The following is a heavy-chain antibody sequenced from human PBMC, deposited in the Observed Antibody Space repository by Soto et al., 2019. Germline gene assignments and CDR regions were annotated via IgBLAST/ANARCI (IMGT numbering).Heavy chain of an antibody. D-gene: IGHD2-2*02. CDR1: GYSFTNYD. CDR3: ARLFQDYWGYTYLFDV. J-gene: IGHJ4*02. CDR2: MSPNSGNT. V-gene: IGHV1-8*01. Sequence: ASVKVSCKSSGYSFTNYDINWVRKAPGQGLEWMGWMSPNSGNTGYAQKFGGRVTMTRDTSTNTAYLELRSRTSDDTALYYCARLFQDYWGYTYLFDVCGQGTLVTVFS.